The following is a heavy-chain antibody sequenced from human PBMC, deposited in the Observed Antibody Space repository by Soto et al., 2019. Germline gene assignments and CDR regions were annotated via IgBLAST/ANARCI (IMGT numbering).Heavy chain of an antibody. Sequence: GGSLRLSCAASGFTFSSYAMSWVRQAPGKGLEWVSAISGSGGSTYYADSVKGRFTISRDNSKNTLYLQMNSLRAEDTAVYYCAKDLKDPGVLRYFDWSIEYYYCGMDVWGQGTKVTVSS. V-gene: IGHV3-23*01. CDR3: AKDLKDPGVLRYFDWSIEYYYCGMDV. CDR1: GFTFSSYA. CDR2: ISGSGGST. J-gene: IGHJ6*02. D-gene: IGHD3-9*01.